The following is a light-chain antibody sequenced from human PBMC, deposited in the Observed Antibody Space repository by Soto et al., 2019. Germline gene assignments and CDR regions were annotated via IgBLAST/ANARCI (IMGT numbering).Light chain of an antibody. CDR1: SSNSGSNT. CDR2: SNN. V-gene: IGLV1-44*01. Sequence: QSVLTQPPSASGTPGQRVTISCSGSSSNSGSNTVNWYQQLPGTAPKLLIYSNNQRPSGVPDRFSGSKSGASASLSISGLQSGDAADYYCAAWDDSLNGPVFGGGTKLTVL. CDR3: AAWDDSLNGPV. J-gene: IGLJ2*01.